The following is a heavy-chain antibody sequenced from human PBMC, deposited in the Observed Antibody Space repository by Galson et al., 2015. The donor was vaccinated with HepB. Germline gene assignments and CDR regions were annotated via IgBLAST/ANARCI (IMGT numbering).Heavy chain of an antibody. CDR1: GFTFSSYA. V-gene: IGHV3-30*18. CDR2: ISYDGSNK. Sequence: SLRLSCAASGFTFSSYAMHWVRQAPGKGLEWVAVISYDGSNKYYADSVKGRFIISRDNSKNTQYLQMNSLRTEDTAVYYCAKDWDSYGYSAMDVWGQGTTVTVSS. J-gene: IGHJ6*02. D-gene: IGHD5-18*01. CDR3: AKDWDSYGYSAMDV.